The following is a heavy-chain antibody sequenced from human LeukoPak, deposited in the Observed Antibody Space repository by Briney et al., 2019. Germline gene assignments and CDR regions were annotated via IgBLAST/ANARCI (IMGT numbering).Heavy chain of an antibody. Sequence: SETLSLTCTVSGGSISSYYWSWVRQPAGKGLEWIGRIYSSGNTNYNPSLKSRVTMSVDTSRNQFSLKLGSVTAADTAVYYCARESVVYCSGGSCPYYFDYWGQGTLVSVSS. CDR1: GGSISSYY. D-gene: IGHD2-15*01. V-gene: IGHV4-4*07. CDR2: IYSSGNT. J-gene: IGHJ4*02. CDR3: ARESVVYCSGGSCPYYFDY.